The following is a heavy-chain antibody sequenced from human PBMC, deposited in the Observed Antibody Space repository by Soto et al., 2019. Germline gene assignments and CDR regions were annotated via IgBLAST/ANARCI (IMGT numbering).Heavy chain of an antibody. CDR1: GFTFSSYA. CDR2: ISGSDGRT. CDR3: AKGVSQYTPLALFDY. J-gene: IGHJ4*02. V-gene: IGHV3-23*01. Sequence: GGSLRLSCAASGFTFSSYAMSWVRQAPGKGLEWVSTISGSDGRTYSTDSVKGRFTVSRDNSRNTAYLQMNSLRVEDTAVYYCAKGVSQYTPLALFDYWGRGTLVTVSS. D-gene: IGHD5-18*01.